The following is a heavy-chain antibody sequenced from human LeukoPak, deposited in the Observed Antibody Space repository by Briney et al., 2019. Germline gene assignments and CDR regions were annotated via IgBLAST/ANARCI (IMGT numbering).Heavy chain of an antibody. J-gene: IGHJ4*02. CDR1: GGSISSYY. V-gene: IGHV4-59*01. D-gene: IGHD3-16*01. CDR3: ARGGYDYVWGSYYFDY. Sequence: SETLSLTCTVSGGSISSYYWSWIRQPPGKGLEWIGYIYYGGSTNYNPSLKSRVTISVVTSKNQFSLKLSSVTAADTAVYYCARGGYDYVWGSYYFDYWGQGTLVTVSS. CDR2: IYYGGST.